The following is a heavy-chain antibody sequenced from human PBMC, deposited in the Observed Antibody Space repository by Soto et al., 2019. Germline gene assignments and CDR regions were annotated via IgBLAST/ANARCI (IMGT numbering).Heavy chain of an antibody. CDR3: ARAQYCSGGSCYSN. V-gene: IGHV3-66*01. CDR2: IYSGGST. D-gene: IGHD2-15*01. CDR1: GFTVSSNY. Sequence: GGSLRLSCAASGFTVSSNYMSWVRQAPGKGLEWVSVIYSGGSTYYTDSVKGRFTISRDNSKNTLYLQMNSLRAEDTAVYYCARAQYCSGGSCYSNWGQGTLVTVSS. J-gene: IGHJ4*02.